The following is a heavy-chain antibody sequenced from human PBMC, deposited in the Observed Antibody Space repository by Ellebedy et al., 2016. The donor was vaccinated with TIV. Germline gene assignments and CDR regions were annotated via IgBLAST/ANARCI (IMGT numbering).Heavy chain of an antibody. D-gene: IGHD3-10*01. V-gene: IGHV4-4*07. CDR3: MRGPLGNYIDS. Sequence: SETLSLTCSVSGASISSYYWTWIRQPAGRGLEWIGRIYTSGSTNYNPSLKSRVTMSVDTSNNQVSLKLSTVTAADTALYFCMRGPLGNYIDSWGQGALVTVSS. CDR1: GASISSYY. CDR2: IYTSGST. J-gene: IGHJ4*02.